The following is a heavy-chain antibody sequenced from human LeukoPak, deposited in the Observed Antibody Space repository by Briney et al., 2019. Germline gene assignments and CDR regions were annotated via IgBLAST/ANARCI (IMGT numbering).Heavy chain of an antibody. CDR3: ARVPGGYSSSEGAFGI. D-gene: IGHD6-13*01. J-gene: IGHJ3*02. V-gene: IGHV3-11*04. Sequence: GGSLRLSCAASGFTFSDYYMSWIRQAPGKGLEWVSYISSSGSTIYYADSVKGRFTISRDNAKNSLYLQMNSLRAEGTAVYYCARVPGGYSSSEGAFGIWGQGTMVTVSS. CDR2: ISSSGSTI. CDR1: GFTFSDYY.